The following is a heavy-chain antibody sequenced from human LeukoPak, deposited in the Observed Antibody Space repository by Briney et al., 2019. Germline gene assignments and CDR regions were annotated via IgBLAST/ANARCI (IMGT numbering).Heavy chain of an antibody. J-gene: IGHJ4*02. CDR1: GLTFSTSG. Sequence: GGSLRLSCTTSGLTFSTSGFNWVRQAPGKGLEWVASIGPTGFDRYHADSIKGRFTISRDNANNFLYLQMDSLRAEDTAVYYCATEANGRHYDYWGQGTLLTVSS. CDR3: ATEANGRHYDY. CDR2: IGPTGFDR. V-gene: IGHV3-21*06. D-gene: IGHD2-8*01.